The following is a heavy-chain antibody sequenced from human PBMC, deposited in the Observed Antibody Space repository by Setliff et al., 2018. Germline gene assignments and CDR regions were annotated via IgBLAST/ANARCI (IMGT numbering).Heavy chain of an antibody. CDR2: IYPGDSDT. J-gene: IGHJ3*02. Sequence: HGESLKISCKGSGYSFTSYWIGWVRQMPGKGLEWMGIIYPGDSDTRYSPSFQGQVTISADKSISTAYLQWSSLKASDTAMYYCARLELGMEEKSLGAFDIWGQGTMVTVSS. V-gene: IGHV5-51*01. CDR1: GYSFTSYW. CDR3: ARLELGMEEKSLGAFDI. D-gene: IGHD7-27*01.